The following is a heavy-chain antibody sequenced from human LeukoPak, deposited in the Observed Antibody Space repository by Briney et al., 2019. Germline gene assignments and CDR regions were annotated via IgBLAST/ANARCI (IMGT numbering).Heavy chain of an antibody. D-gene: IGHD5-24*01. V-gene: IGHV3-21*01. CDR3: ARDRNYLAPSYYYYGMDV. Sequence: GGSLRLSCAVSGFTFSSYSMSWVRQVPGKGLEWVSSISVISSYIYYADSLKGRFTISRDNAKNSLYLQMNSLRAEDTDVYYCARDRNYLAPSYYYYGMDVWGQGTTVTVSS. CDR1: GFTFSSYS. J-gene: IGHJ6*02. CDR2: ISVISSYI.